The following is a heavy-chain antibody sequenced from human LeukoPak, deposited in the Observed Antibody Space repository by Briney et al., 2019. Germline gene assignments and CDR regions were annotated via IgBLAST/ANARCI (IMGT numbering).Heavy chain of an antibody. CDR2: ISSSSRSI. V-gene: IGHV3-21*05. J-gene: IGHJ3*02. Sequence: GGSLRLSCAASGFTFSNYNMNWVRQAPGKGLEWVSYISSSSRSIYNADSVKGRFTISRDNAKRSLYLQMNSLRAEDTAVYYCARDRDDDSSGSIDDAFDIWGQGTMVTVSS. CDR3: ARDRDDDSSGSIDDAFDI. CDR1: GFTFSNYN. D-gene: IGHD3-22*01.